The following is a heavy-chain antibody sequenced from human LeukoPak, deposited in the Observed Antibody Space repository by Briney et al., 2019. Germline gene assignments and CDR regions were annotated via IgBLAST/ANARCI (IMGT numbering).Heavy chain of an antibody. CDR3: ARVWGGGTYYFDY. Sequence: PSETLSLTCTVSGGSISSGGYYWSWIRQHPGKGLEWIGYIYHSGSTYYNPSLKSRATISVDTSKNQFSPKLSSVTAADTAVYYCARVWGGGTYYFDYWGQGTLVTVSS. CDR2: IYHSGST. CDR1: GGSISSGGYY. V-gene: IGHV4-31*03. J-gene: IGHJ4*02. D-gene: IGHD4-23*01.